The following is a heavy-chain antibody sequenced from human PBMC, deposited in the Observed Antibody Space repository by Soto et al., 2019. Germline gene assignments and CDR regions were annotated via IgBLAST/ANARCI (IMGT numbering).Heavy chain of an antibody. D-gene: IGHD4-17*01. J-gene: IGHJ5*02. CDR1: GYTFTSYA. Sequence: ASVKVSCKASGYTFTSYAMHWVRQAPGQRLEWMGWINAGNGNTKYSQKFQGRVTITRDASASTAYMELSSLRSEDTAVYYCAKPPGPDYGDYEGDWFDPWGQGTLVTVSS. V-gene: IGHV1-3*01. CDR3: AKPPGPDYGDYEGDWFDP. CDR2: INAGNGNT.